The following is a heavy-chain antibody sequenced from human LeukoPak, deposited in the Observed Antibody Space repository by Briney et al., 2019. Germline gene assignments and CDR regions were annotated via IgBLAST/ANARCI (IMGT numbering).Heavy chain of an antibody. CDR3: ARGPHGWFDP. V-gene: IGHV4-34*01. J-gene: IGHJ5*02. Sequence: SETLSLTCAVYGGSFSGYYWSWIRQPPGKGLEWIGEINHSGSTNYNPSLKSRVTISVDTSKNQFSLKLSSVTAADTAVYYRARGPHGWFDPWGQGTLVTVSS. CDR1: GGSFSGYY. CDR2: INHSGST.